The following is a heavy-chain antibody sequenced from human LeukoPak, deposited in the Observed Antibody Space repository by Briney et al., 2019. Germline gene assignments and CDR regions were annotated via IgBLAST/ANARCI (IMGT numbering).Heavy chain of an antibody. CDR2: ISAYNGNT. J-gene: IGHJ4*02. D-gene: IGHD3-22*01. V-gene: IGHV1-18*01. CDR1: GYTFTSYG. CDR3: ARPYYYDSSGYEY. Sequence: GSVKVSCRASGYTFTSYGISWVRQAPGQGLEWMGWISAYNGNTNHAQKLQGRVTMTTDTSTSTAYMELRSLRSDDTAVYYCARPYYYDSSGYEYWGQGTLVTVSS.